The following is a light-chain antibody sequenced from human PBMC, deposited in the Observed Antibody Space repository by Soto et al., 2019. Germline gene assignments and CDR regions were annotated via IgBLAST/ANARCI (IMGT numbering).Light chain of an antibody. Sequence: DIQLTQSPSTLSASVGDRVTITCRASQTITNLLAWFQQKQGKAPEILIYKASSLQSGVPSRFSGSGSGTEFTLTISSLQPDDSATYSCLQYYDYRTFGQGTKVDIK. CDR3: LQYYDYRT. J-gene: IGKJ1*01. CDR1: QTITNL. V-gene: IGKV1-5*03. CDR2: KAS.